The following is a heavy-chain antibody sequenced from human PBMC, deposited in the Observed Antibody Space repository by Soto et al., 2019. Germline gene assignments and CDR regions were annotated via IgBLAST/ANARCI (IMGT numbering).Heavy chain of an antibody. CDR3: ARYFFDSTGYLDY. V-gene: IGHV1-18*01. CDR1: GYTFTSYG. CDR2: ISAYNGNT. D-gene: IGHD2-8*02. Sequence: ASVKVSCKASGYTFTSYGISWVRQAPGQGLEWMGWISAYNGNTNYAQKLQGRVTITRDTVANTVYLELSSLTSEDTAVYYCARYFFDSTGYLDYWGQGTPVTVSS. J-gene: IGHJ4*02.